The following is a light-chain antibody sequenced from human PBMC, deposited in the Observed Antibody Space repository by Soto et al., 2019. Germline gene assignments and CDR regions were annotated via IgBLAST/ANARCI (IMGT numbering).Light chain of an antibody. CDR1: QSVSSSY. J-gene: IGKJ5*01. Sequence: EIVLTQSPCTLSLSPGERATLSFRASQSVSSSYLAWYQQKPGQAPRLLIYGASSRATGIPDRFSGSGSGTDFTLTISRLEPEDFAVYPCQQYGSSPTTFGQGTRLEIK. CDR3: QQYGSSPTT. V-gene: IGKV3-20*01. CDR2: GAS.